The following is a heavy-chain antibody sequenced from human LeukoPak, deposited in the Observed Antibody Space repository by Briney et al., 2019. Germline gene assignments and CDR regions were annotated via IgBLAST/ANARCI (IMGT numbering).Heavy chain of an antibody. V-gene: IGHV3-48*01. CDR3: ARDYYYDSSGYPY. J-gene: IGHJ4*02. CDR2: IAGRSDSI. Sequence: GGSLRLSCGASRLTLSTYTMNWVRQAPGKGLEWVSHIAGRSDSIYYADSVKGRFTISRDNSKNTLYLQMNSLRAEDTAVYYCARDYYYDSSGYPYWGQGTLVTVSS. D-gene: IGHD3-22*01. CDR1: RLTLSTYT.